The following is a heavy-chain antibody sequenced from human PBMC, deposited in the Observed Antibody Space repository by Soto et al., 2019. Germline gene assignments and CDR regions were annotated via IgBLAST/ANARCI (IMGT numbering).Heavy chain of an antibody. V-gene: IGHV4-59*01. CDR3: ARARKGVGAATYYFDF. D-gene: IGHD2-15*01. J-gene: IGHJ4*02. CDR1: GASISSYY. Sequence: SETLSLTCTVSGASISSYYWIWIRQSPGKGLEWIGYIYYSGSTNYNPSLKSRVTISADTSKNQFSLNLSSVTVADTAAYYCARARKGVGAATYYFDFWGRGTLVTVS. CDR2: IYYSGST.